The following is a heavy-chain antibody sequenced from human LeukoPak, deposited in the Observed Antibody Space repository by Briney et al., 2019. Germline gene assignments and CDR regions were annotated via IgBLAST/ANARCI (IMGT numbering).Heavy chain of an antibody. CDR2: IYYSGST. Sequence: KPSETLSLTCTVSGGSISSGDYYWSWIRQPPGKGLEWIGYIYYSGSTYYNPSLKSRVTISVDTSKNQFSLKLSSVTAADTAVYYCARVFGTFWSGYYYYYYGMDVWGQGTTVTVSS. V-gene: IGHV4-30-4*01. D-gene: IGHD3-3*01. CDR3: ARVFGTFWSGYYYYYYGMDV. J-gene: IGHJ6*02. CDR1: GGSISSGDYY.